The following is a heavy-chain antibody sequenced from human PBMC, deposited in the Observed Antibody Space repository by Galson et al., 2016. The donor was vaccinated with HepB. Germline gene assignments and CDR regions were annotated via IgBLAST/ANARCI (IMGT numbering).Heavy chain of an antibody. CDR3: ARGDTAIVASFLDY. CDR2: ITPIFGTA. CDR1: GGTFSSYA. V-gene: IGHV1-69*06. J-gene: IGHJ4*02. D-gene: IGHD5-18*01. Sequence: SVKVSCKASGGTFSSYAISWVRQAPGQGLEWMGAITPIFGTADSAQKFQGRVTITADKSTSTSYVELSSLRSEDTAVYYCARGDTAIVASFLDYWGQGTLVTVSS.